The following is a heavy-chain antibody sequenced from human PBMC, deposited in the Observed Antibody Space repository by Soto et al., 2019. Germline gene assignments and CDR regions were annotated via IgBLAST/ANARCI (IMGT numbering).Heavy chain of an antibody. V-gene: IGHV3-30*18. D-gene: IGHD3-16*01. CDR2: ISYDGSNK. CDR3: AKDGIDYDWGYYFDY. Sequence: GGSLRLSCAASGFTFSSYGMHWVRQAPGKGLEWVAVISYDGSNKYYADSVKGRFTISRDNSKNTLYLQMNSLRAEDTAVYYCAKDGIDYDWGYYFDYWGQGTLVTVSS. J-gene: IGHJ4*02. CDR1: GFTFSSYG.